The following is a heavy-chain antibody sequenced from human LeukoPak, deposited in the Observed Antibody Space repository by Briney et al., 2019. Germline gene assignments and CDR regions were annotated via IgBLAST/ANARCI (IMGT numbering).Heavy chain of an antibody. CDR1: GFSFSIYT. CDR3: ARGQGFAGYMDV. Sequence: GGSLRLSCAASGFSFSIYTVNWVRQAPGKGLEWVSSISSTSGYIYYADSVKGRFTISRDNAKDSLFLQMNSLRAEETAVYYCARGQGFAGYMDVWGKGTTVTVSS. V-gene: IGHV3-21*01. J-gene: IGHJ6*03. D-gene: IGHD3-10*01. CDR2: ISSTSGYI.